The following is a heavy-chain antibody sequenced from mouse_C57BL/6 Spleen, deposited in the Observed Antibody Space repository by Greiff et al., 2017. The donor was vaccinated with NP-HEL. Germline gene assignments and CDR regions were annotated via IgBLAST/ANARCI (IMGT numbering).Heavy chain of an antibody. Sequence: VQLQQSGAVLVRPGSSVKLSCKASGYTFTSYWMHWVKQRPIQGLEWIGNIDPSDSDTHYNQKFKDKATLTVDKSSSTAYMQLSSLTSEASAVYSCARGRFDCDSSGGYWGQGTTLTVSS. V-gene: IGHV1-52*01. D-gene: IGHD1-1*01. J-gene: IGHJ2*01. CDR3: ARGRFDCDSSGGY. CDR1: GYTFTSYW. CDR2: IDPSDSDT.